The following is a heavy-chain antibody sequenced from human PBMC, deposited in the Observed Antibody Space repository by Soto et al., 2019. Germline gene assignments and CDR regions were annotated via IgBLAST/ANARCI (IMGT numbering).Heavy chain of an antibody. V-gene: IGHV3-30*18. J-gene: IGHJ6*02. D-gene: IGHD3-10*01. CDR2: ISYDGNLK. Sequence: GGSLRLSFAASGFTFSSHGMHWVRQAPGKGLEWVAMISYDGNLKYYADSVKGRFTISRDNSKNTLYLQMNSLRPEDRAVYYCAKSGNITDYYFFYYGLDVWGQGTMVTVSS. CDR1: GFTFSSHG. CDR3: AKSGNITDYYFFYYGLDV.